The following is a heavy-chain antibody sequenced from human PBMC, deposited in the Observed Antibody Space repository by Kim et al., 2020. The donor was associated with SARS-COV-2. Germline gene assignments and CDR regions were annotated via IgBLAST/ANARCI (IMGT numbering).Heavy chain of an antibody. CDR3: ARAPRGGSGWFGELLWSHNWFDP. Sequence: SVKVSCKASGGTFSSYAISWVRQAPGQGLEWMGGIIPIFGTANYAQKFQGRVTITADESTSTAYMELSSLRSEDTAVYYCARAPRGGSGWFGELLWSHNWFDPWGQGTLVTVSS. J-gene: IGHJ5*02. V-gene: IGHV1-69*13. D-gene: IGHD3-10*01. CDR2: IIPIFGTA. CDR1: GGTFSSYA.